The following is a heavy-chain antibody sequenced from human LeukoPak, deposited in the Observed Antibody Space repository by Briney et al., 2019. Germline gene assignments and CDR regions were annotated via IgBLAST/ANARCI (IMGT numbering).Heavy chain of an antibody. CDR2: IYYSETT. V-gene: IGHV4-39*01. D-gene: IGHD5/OR15-5a*01. CDR3: ARQVSDYYYYYIDV. Sequence: PSETLSLTCTVSGGSISTTNYYWDWIRQPPGQRLEWIGSIYYSETTYYNSSLKSRVTIAVDTSKNQFSLRLNSVTAADTAVYYCARQVSDYYYYYIDVWGKGTTVIVSS. J-gene: IGHJ6*03. CDR1: GGSISTTNYY.